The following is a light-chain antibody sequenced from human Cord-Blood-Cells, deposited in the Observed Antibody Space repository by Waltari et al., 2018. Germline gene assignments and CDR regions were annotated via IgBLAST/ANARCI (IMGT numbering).Light chain of an antibody. CDR1: QSVLYSSNNKNY. J-gene: IGKJ2*03. CDR2: WAS. Sequence: DIVMTQSPDSLAVSLGERATINCKSSQSVLYSSNNKNYLAWYQQKPGQPPKLLIYWASTRESGVPDRFSGSGSETDFTLTISSLQAEDVAVYYCQQYYSTPYSVVQGTKLEIK. CDR3: QQYYSTPYS. V-gene: IGKV4-1*01.